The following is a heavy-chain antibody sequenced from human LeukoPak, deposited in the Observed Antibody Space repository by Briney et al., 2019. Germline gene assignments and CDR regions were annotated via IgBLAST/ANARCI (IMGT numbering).Heavy chain of an antibody. J-gene: IGHJ5*02. CDR1: GYTFTSYY. CDR2: INPSGGST. D-gene: IGHD3-3*01. Sequence: GASVKVSCKASGYTFTSYYMHWVRQAPGQGLEWMGIINPSGGSTSYAQKFQGRVTMTRDMSTSTVYVELSSLRSEDTAVYYCAREGREYDFWSGYYPDNWFDPWGQGTLVTVSS. CDR3: AREGREYDFWSGYYPDNWFDP. V-gene: IGHV1-46*01.